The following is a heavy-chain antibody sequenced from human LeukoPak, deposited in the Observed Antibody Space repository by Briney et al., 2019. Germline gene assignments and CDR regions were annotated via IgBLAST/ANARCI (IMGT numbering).Heavy chain of an antibody. CDR1: GFTFSSYA. D-gene: IGHD3-16*01. CDR3: AREGGPLLSDGDAFDI. V-gene: IGHV3-30*04. Sequence: GGSLRLSCAASGFTFSSYAMHWVRQAPGKGLEWVAVISYDGSNKYYADSVKGRFTISRDNSKNTLYLQMNSLRAEDTAVYYCAREGGPLLSDGDAFDIWGQGTMVTVSS. CDR2: ISYDGSNK. J-gene: IGHJ3*02.